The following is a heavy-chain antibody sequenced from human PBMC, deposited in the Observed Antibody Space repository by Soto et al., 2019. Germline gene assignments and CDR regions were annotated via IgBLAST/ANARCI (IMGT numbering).Heavy chain of an antibody. CDR3: ARGSSSWYGYFDY. D-gene: IGHD6-13*01. CDR2: IYPGDSDT. Sequence: PRESLKISCNGSGYSFTSYWIGWVRQMPGKGLEWMGIIYPGDSDTRYSPSFQGQVTISADKSISTAYLQWSSLKASDTAMYYCARGSSSWYGYFDYWGQGTLVTVSS. CDR1: GYSFTSYW. V-gene: IGHV5-51*01. J-gene: IGHJ4*02.